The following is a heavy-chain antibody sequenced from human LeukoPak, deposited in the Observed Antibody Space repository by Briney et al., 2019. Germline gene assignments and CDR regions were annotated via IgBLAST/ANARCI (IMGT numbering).Heavy chain of an antibody. CDR3: ARSRIAAAGTPYYYGMDV. D-gene: IGHD6-13*01. J-gene: IGHJ6*04. V-gene: IGHV1-69*13. CDR1: GGTFSSYA. Sequence: GASVKVSCKASGGTFSSYAISWVRQAPGQGLEWMGGIIPIFGTANYAQKFQGRVTITADESTSTAYMELSSLRSEDTAVYYCARSRIAAAGTPYYYGMDVWGKGTTVAVSS. CDR2: IIPIFGTA.